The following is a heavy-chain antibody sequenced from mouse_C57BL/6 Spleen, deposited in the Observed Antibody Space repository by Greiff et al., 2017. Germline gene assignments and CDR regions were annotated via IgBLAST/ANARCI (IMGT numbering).Heavy chain of an antibody. CDR2: IYPGDGDT. D-gene: IGHD1-1*01. CDR1: GYAFSSSW. CDR3: AGDYGSFYFDY. Sequence: VQLQQSGPELVKPGASVKISCKASGYAFSSSWMNWVKQRPGKGLEWIGRIYPGDGDTNYNGKFKGKATLTADKSSSTAYMQLSSLTSEDTAVYFGAGDYGSFYFDYWGKGTTLTVSS. J-gene: IGHJ2*01. V-gene: IGHV1-82*01.